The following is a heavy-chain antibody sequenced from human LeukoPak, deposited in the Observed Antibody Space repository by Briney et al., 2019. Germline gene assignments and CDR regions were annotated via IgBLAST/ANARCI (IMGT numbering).Heavy chain of an antibody. D-gene: IGHD3-10*01. Sequence: VHSLHISSNGSSYIVTSDVIAWVRQMPAKGREWRGISYPGDSDNRFSPSLQGQVTISADKSISTAYLQWSSLKASDTAMYYCARHAPYGSGSYYSGMDVWGKGTTVTVSS. CDR1: SYIVTSDV. CDR2: SYPGDSDN. V-gene: IGHV5-51*01. CDR3: ARHAPYGSGSYYSGMDV. J-gene: IGHJ6*04.